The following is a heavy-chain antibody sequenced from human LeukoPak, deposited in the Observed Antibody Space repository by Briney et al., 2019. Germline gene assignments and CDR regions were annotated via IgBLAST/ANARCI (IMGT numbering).Heavy chain of an antibody. CDR3: AKAARSFLEGPNGYFDY. V-gene: IGHV3-43D*03. J-gene: IGHJ4*02. CDR2: ISGDDDST. D-gene: IGHD3-3*01. Sequence: GGSLRLSCAASGFTFSSYAMHWVRQAPGKGLEWVSLISGDDDSTYYADSVKGRFTISRGNSKNSLYLQMNSLRAEDTALYYCAKAARSFLEGPNGYFDYWGQGTLVTVSS. CDR1: GFTFSSYA.